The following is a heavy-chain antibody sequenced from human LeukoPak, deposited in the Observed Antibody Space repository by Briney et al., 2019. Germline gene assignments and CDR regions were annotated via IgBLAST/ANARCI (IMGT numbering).Heavy chain of an antibody. J-gene: IGHJ6*02. V-gene: IGHV1-24*01. Sequence: ASVKVSCKVSGYTLTELSMHWVRQAPGKGLEWMGGFDPEDGETIYAQKFQGRVTMTEDTSTDTAYMELSSLRSEDTAVYYCAREGFLEWSYHYYYGMDVWGQGTTVTVSS. D-gene: IGHD3-3*01. CDR2: FDPEDGET. CDR1: GYTLTELS. CDR3: AREGFLEWSYHYYYGMDV.